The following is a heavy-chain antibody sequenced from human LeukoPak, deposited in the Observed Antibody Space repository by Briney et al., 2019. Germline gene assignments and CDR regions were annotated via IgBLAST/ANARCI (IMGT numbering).Heavy chain of an antibody. J-gene: IGHJ4*02. D-gene: IGHD6-19*01. CDR3: ARGRWLGQGDY. Sequence: PGGSLRLSCSASGFPFSSYAMHWVRQAPGKGLEWVSVIHSGGSTYYADSVKGRFTISTDDSKNTLYLQMNSLRAEDTAVYYCARGRWLGQGDYWGQGTLVTVSS. CDR2: IHSGGST. V-gene: IGHV3-66*01. CDR1: GFPFSSYA.